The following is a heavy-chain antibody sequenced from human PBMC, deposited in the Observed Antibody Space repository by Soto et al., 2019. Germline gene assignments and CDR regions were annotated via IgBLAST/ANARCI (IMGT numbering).Heavy chain of an antibody. CDR2: INPNSGGT. D-gene: IGHD4-4*01. V-gene: IGHV1-2*02. CDR3: ARDLFSNYVWYYYYGMDV. CDR1: GYTFTGYY. J-gene: IGHJ6*02. Sequence: ASVKVSCKASGYTFTGYYMHWVRQAPGQGLEWMGWINPNSGGTNYAQKFQGRVTMTRDTSIGTAYMELSRLRSDDTAVYYCARDLFSNYVWYYYYGMDVWGQGTTVTVSS.